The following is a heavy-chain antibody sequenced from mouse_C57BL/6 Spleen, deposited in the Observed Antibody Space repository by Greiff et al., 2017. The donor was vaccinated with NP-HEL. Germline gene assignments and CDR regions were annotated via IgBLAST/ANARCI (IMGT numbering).Heavy chain of an antibody. CDR3: ARAKPPYYAMDY. J-gene: IGHJ4*01. Sequence: QVQLQQPGAELVMPGASVKLSCKASGYTFTSYWMHWVKQRPGQGLEWIGEIDPSDSYTNYNKKFKGKSTLTVDKSSSTAYMQLSSLTSEDSAVYYCARAKPPYYAMDYWGQGTSVTVSS. V-gene: IGHV1-69*01. CDR2: IDPSDSYT. CDR1: GYTFTSYW.